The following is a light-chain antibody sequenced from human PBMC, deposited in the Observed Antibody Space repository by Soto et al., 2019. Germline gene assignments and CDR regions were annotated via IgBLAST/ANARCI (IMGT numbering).Light chain of an antibody. CDR2: DVT. CDR3: SSYTSSSTLV. J-gene: IGLJ1*01. V-gene: IGLV2-14*01. Sequence: QSVLTQPAFVSGSPGQSITISCTGTNSDVGGYNFVSWYQQHPGKVPKLMIYDVTNRPSGVSNRFSGSKSGNTASLTISGLSAEDEADYYCSSYTSSSTLVFGTGTKLTVL. CDR1: NSDVGGYNF.